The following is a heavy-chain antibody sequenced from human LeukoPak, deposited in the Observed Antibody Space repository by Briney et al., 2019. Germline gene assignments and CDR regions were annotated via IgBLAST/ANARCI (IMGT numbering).Heavy chain of an antibody. CDR3: ARDGIYSSCNTYYFDY. CDR2: INPIGGST. J-gene: IGHJ4*02. Sequence: ASVRVSCKASGYTVTSYYMHWVRQAPGQGLEWMGLINPIGGSTNYAQTLQGRVTISRDTSTSTVYMELSSLRSEDTGVYYCARDGIYSSCNTYYFDYWGQGTLVTVS. D-gene: IGHD6-19*01. CDR1: GYTVTSYY. V-gene: IGHV1-46*04.